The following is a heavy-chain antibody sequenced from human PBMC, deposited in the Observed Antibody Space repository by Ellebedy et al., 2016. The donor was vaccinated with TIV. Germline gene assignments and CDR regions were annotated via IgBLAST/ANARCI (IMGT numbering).Heavy chain of an antibody. Sequence: SGPTLVKPTQTLTVTCNFSGFSLSTVGMRISWIRQAPGTALEWLARIDRDGTTKYHSSLKTRLTISKDTSVNQVVLRMTNMDPVDTATYFCARGYSGNYYGADYWGQGILVTVSS. CDR1: GFSLSTVGMR. J-gene: IGHJ4*02. V-gene: IGHV2-70*04. CDR2: IDRDGTT. D-gene: IGHD1-26*01. CDR3: ARGYSGNYYGADY.